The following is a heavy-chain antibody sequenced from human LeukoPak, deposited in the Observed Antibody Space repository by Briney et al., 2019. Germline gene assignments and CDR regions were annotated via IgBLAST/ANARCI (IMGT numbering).Heavy chain of an antibody. Sequence: SETLSLTCAVSGSSISSGGYSWSWIRQPPGKGLEWIGYIYHSGSTYCNPSLKSRVTISVDRSKNQFSLKLSSVTAADTAVYYCARGPLNCSGGSCYAPYFDYWGQGTLVTVSS. D-gene: IGHD2-15*01. J-gene: IGHJ4*02. CDR1: GSSISSGGYS. CDR3: ARGPLNCSGGSCYAPYFDY. V-gene: IGHV4-30-2*01. CDR2: IYHSGST.